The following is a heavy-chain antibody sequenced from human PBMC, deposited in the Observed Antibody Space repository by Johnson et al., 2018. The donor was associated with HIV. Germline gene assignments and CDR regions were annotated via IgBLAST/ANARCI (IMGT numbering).Heavy chain of an antibody. J-gene: IGHJ3*02. V-gene: IGHV3-30-3*01. CDR1: GFTFSSYA. Sequence: QLVESGGGVVQPGRSLRLSCAASGFTFSSYAMHWVRQAPGKGLEWVAVISYDGSNKYYADSVKGRFTISRDNSKNTLYLQMNSLRAEDTAVYYCARGGSSTSLDAFDIWGQGTMVTVSS. D-gene: IGHD2-2*01. CDR3: ARGGSSTSLDAFDI. CDR2: ISYDGSNK.